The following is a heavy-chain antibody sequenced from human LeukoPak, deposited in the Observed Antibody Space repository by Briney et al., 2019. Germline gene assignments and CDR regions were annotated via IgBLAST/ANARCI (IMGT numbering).Heavy chain of an antibody. CDR1: GGSISSSTYY. V-gene: IGHV4-39*07. CDR3: ARDQGTIILGYFGY. D-gene: IGHD3-22*01. CDR2: IYYRGST. J-gene: IGHJ4*02. Sequence: SETLSLTCTVSGGSISSSTYYWGWIRRPPGKGLEWIGNIYYRGSTYYNPSLKSRVTISVDTSKNQFSLKLSSVTAADTAVYYCARDQGTIILGYFGYWGQGTLVTVSS.